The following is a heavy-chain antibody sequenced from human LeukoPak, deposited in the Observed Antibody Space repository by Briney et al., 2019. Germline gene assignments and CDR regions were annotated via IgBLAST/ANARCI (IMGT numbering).Heavy chain of an antibody. Sequence: SQTLSLTCTVSGGSISSADYYWSWIRQPPGKGLEWIGYIYYSGSTYYNPSLKSRVTISVDTSKNQFSLKLSSVTAADTAVYYCASAISWEISMGATNWFDPWGQGTLVPVSS. D-gene: IGHD1-26*01. CDR1: GGSISSADYY. CDR2: IYYSGST. J-gene: IGHJ5*02. V-gene: IGHV4-30-4*08. CDR3: ASAISWEISMGATNWFDP.